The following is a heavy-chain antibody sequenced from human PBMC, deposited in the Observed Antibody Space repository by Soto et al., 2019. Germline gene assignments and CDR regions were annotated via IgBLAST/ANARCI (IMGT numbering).Heavy chain of an antibody. J-gene: IGHJ4*02. CDR2: ISYDGSNK. Sequence: GGSLRLSCAASGFTFSSYAMHWVRQAPGKGLEWVAVISYDGSNKYYADSVKGRFTISRDNSKNTLYLQMNSLRAEDTAVYYCAREGAADSSSWFSFYWGQGTLVTVSS. D-gene: IGHD6-13*01. V-gene: IGHV3-30-3*01. CDR1: GFTFSSYA. CDR3: AREGAADSSSWFSFY.